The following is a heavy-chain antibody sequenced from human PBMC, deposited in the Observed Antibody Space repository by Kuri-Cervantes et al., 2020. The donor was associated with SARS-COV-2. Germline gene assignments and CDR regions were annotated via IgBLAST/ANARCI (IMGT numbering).Heavy chain of an antibody. CDR1: GFTFSAYS. Sequence: GESLKISCAASGFTFSAYSMNWVRQAPGKGLEWVSSISSGSEYILYADSAKGRFTISRDNAKNSLYLQMNNLRGEDMALYYCIKGGANAYMTFFEYWGQGTLVTVSS. V-gene: IGHV3-21*04. J-gene: IGHJ4*02. CDR2: ISSGSEYI. CDR3: IKGGANAYMTFFEY. D-gene: IGHD5-24*01.